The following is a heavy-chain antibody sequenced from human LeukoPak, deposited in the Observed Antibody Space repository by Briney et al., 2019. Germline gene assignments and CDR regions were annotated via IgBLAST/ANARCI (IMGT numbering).Heavy chain of an antibody. V-gene: IGHV3-7*01. D-gene: IGHD3-9*01. CDR3: ARVEDYDILTGFDY. CDR1: GFTFSSYE. CDR2: IKQDGREK. J-gene: IGHJ4*02. Sequence: GGSLRLSCAASGFTFSSYEMNWVRQAPGKGLEWVANIKQDGREKYSVDSVKGRFTISRDNAKNSLYLQMNSLRAEDTAVYYCARVEDYDILTGFDYWGQGTLVTVSS.